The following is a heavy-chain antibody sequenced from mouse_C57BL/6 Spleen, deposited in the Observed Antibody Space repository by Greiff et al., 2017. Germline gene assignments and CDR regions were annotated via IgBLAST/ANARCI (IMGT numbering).Heavy chain of an antibody. V-gene: IGHV1-4*01. D-gene: IGHD6-5*01. CDR1: GYTFTSYT. J-gene: IGHJ4*01. Sequence: QVQLQHSGAELARPGASVTMSCKASGYTFTSYTMHWVKQRPGQGLEWIGYINPSSGYTKYNQKFKDKATLTADKSSSTAYMQLSSLTSEDSAVYYCARWGLPYREYYYAMDYWGQGTSVTVSS. CDR3: ARWGLPYREYYYAMDY. CDR2: INPSSGYT.